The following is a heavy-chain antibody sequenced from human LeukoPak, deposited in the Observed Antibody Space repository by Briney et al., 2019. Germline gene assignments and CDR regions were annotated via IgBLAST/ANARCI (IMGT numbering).Heavy chain of an antibody. CDR2: IYSGGST. D-gene: IGHD3-10*01. CDR3: ARAITMVRGVMSLYDY. V-gene: IGHV3-53*01. J-gene: IGHJ4*02. Sequence: GGSLRLSCAASGFTVSSNYMSWVRQAPGKGLEWVSVIYSGGSTYYADSVKGRFTISRDNSENTLYLQMNSLRAKDTAVYYCARAITMVRGVMSLYDYWGQGTLVTVSS. CDR1: GFTVSSNY.